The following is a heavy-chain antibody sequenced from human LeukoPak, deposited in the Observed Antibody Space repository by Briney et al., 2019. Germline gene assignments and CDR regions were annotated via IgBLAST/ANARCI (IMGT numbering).Heavy chain of an antibody. D-gene: IGHD5-18*01. V-gene: IGHV4-59*12. CDR1: GGSISSYY. CDR3: ARDYRGYSYGYNWFDP. Sequence: PSETLSLTCTVSGGSISSYYWSWIRQPPGKGLEWIAYLHYSGSTNYNPSPKSRVTISGDTSKNQFSLKLSSVTAADTAVYYCARDYRGYSYGYNWFDPWGQGTLVTVSS. CDR2: LHYSGST. J-gene: IGHJ5*02.